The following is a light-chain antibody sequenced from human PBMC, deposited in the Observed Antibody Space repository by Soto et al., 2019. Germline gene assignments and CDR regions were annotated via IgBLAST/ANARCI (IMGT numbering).Light chain of an antibody. V-gene: IGLV2-14*01. CDR3: SSYTTSSTWV. CDR2: DVT. CDR1: SSDVGGYNY. J-gene: IGLJ3*02. Sequence: QSALTQPASVSGSPVQSITISCTGTSSDVGGYNYVSWYQQHPGKAPKLMIYDVTTRPSGVSSRFSGSKSGNTASLTISGLQAEDEADYYCSSYTTSSTWVFGGGTKVTVL.